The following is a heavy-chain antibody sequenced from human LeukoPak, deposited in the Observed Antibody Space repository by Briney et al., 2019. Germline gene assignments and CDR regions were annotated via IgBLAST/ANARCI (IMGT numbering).Heavy chain of an antibody. CDR2: ISYDGSNK. D-gene: IGHD6-19*01. CDR3: ARGHEYSSGWYPGDY. J-gene: IGHJ4*02. CDR1: GFTFSSYA. V-gene: IGHV3-30-3*01. Sequence: GGSLRLSCAASGFTFSSYAMHWVRQAPGKGLEWVAVISYDGSNKYYADSVKGRFTISRDNSKNTLYLQMNSLRAEDTAVYYCARGHEYSSGWYPGDYWGQGTLVTVSS.